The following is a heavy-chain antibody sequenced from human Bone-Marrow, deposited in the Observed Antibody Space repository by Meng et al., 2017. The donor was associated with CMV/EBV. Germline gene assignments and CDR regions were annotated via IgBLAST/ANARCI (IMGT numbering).Heavy chain of an antibody. Sequence: ASVKVSCKASGYTFTSYGISWVRQAPGQGLEWMGWISAYNGNTNYAQKLQGRVTMTTDTSTSTAYMELSSLRSEDTAVYYCARAVWSGYSRNWFDPWGQGTLVTVSS. CDR2: ISAYNGNT. CDR3: ARAVWSGYSRNWFDP. J-gene: IGHJ5*02. V-gene: IGHV1-18*01. D-gene: IGHD3-3*01. CDR1: GYTFTSYG.